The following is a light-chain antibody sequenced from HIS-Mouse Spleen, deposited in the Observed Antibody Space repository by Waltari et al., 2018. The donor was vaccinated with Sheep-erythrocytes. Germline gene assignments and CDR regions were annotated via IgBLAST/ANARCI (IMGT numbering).Light chain of an antibody. CDR2: DAS. V-gene: IGKV1D-13*01. CDR1: QGISSA. Sequence: AIQLTQSPSSLSASVGARVTIPCRASQGISSALAWNQQKPGKAPKLLIYDASSLESGVPSRFSGSGSGTDFTLTISSLQPEDFATYYCQQFNNYPRTFGQGTKVEIK. J-gene: IGKJ1*01. CDR3: QQFNNYPRT.